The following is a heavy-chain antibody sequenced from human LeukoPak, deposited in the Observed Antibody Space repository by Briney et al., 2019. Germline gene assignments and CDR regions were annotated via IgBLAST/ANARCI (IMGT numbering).Heavy chain of an antibody. Sequence: PGGSLRLSCTASGFTFSSYGMHWVRQAPGKGLEWVAFIRYDGSNKYYADSVKGRFTISRDNSKNTLYLQMNSLRAEDTAVYYCAKVGDDFWSGYPGYWGQGTLVTVSS. D-gene: IGHD3-3*01. V-gene: IGHV3-30*02. CDR2: IRYDGSNK. CDR3: AKVGDDFWSGYPGY. CDR1: GFTFSSYG. J-gene: IGHJ4*02.